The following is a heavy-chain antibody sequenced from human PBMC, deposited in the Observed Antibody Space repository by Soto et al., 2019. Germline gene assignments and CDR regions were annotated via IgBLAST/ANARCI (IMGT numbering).Heavy chain of an antibody. CDR1: AFTFSSYA. CDR2: ISGSGGST. V-gene: IGHV3-23*01. Sequence: EVQLLESGGGLVQPGGSLRLSCADSAFTFSSYAVSWVRHAPGKGLEWVSAISGSGGSTYYADSVKGRFTISRDNSKNTLYLQMNSLRAEDTAVHYCAKGRGVVITTFYLDYWGQGTLVTVSS. D-gene: IGHD3-22*01. CDR3: AKGRGVVITTFYLDY. J-gene: IGHJ4*02.